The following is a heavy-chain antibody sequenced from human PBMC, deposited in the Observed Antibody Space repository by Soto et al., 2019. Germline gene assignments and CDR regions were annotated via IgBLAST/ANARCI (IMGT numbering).Heavy chain of an antibody. CDR3: ARSYYDFWSGYSPIDY. CDR2: IKQDGSEK. Sequence: GGSLRLSCAASGFTFSSYWMSWVRQAPGKGLEWVANIKQDGSEKYYVDSVKGRFTISRDNAKNSLYLQMNSLRAEDTAVYYCARSYYDFWSGYSPIDYWGQGTLVTVSS. CDR1: GFTFSSYW. D-gene: IGHD3-3*01. J-gene: IGHJ4*02. V-gene: IGHV3-7*01.